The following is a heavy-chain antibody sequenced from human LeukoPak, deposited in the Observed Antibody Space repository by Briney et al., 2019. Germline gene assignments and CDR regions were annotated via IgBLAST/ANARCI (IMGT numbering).Heavy chain of an antibody. D-gene: IGHD3-22*01. CDR1: GFTFSSYA. CDR2: ISGSGGST. CDR3: AKTPLQYYYNSSGYSIVTDY. V-gene: IGHV3-23*01. Sequence: PGGSLRLSCAASGFTFSSYAMSWVRQAPGKGLEWVSAISGSGGSTYYADSVKGRFTISRDNSKNTLYLQMNSLRAEDTAVYYCAKTPLQYYYNSSGYSIVTDYWGQGTLVTVSS. J-gene: IGHJ4*02.